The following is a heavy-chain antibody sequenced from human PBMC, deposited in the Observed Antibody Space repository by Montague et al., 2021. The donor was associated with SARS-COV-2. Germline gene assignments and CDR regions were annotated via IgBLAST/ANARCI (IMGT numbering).Heavy chain of an antibody. CDR2: INHSGST. D-gene: IGHD2-15*01. CDR3: ARGPVDDNCSGGSCYSRYYYGVGV. Sequence: SQTLSLTCAVYGGSFSGYYWSWIRQPPGKGLEWIGEINHSGSTNYNPSLKSRVTISVDTSKNQFSLKLSSVTAADTAVYYCARGPVDDNCSGGSCYSRYYYGVGVWGQRTTVTISS. CDR1: GGSFSGYY. V-gene: IGHV4-34*01. J-gene: IGHJ6*02.